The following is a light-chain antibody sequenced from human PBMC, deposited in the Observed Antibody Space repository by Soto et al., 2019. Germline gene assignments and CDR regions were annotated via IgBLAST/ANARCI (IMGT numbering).Light chain of an antibody. CDR1: ISDVGRYNY. J-gene: IGLJ1*01. CDR3: GSYTSTYVRI. V-gene: IGLV2-14*01. Sequence: QSALAQPSSLSGSPGQSITISCTGTISDVGRYNYVSWYQQYPGRAPKLIIYEVTNRPSGVSDRFSGSKSGNVASLTISGLQAADEADYYCGSYTSTYVRIFRTGTKVTVL. CDR2: EVT.